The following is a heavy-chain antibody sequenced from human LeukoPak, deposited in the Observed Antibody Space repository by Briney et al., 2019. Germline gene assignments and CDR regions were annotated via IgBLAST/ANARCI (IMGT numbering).Heavy chain of an antibody. J-gene: IGHJ4*02. CDR3: ACSGWYYFDY. Sequence: HPGGSLRLSCAASGFTFSSYAMSWVRQAPGKGLEWVSAISVSGGSTYYADSVKGRFTISKDNSKNTLYLQMNSLRAEDTAVYYCACSGWYYFDYWGQGTLVTVSS. CDR2: ISVSGGST. D-gene: IGHD6-19*01. V-gene: IGHV3-23*01. CDR1: GFTFSSYA.